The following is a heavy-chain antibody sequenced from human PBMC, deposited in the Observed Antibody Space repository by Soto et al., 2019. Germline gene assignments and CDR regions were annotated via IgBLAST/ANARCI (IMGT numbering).Heavy chain of an antibody. D-gene: IGHD6-13*01. CDR2: ISPLFGTT. Sequence: QVQLVQSGAEVKKPGSSVKVSCKASGGTFSSYTINWVRQAPGQGLEWMGGISPLFGTTNYAQKLQGKVTMTADKSTSTASMELSRLRSEDTAVYYCARGRMASSGTVFDYWGQGTLVTVSS. CDR1: GGTFSSYT. J-gene: IGHJ4*02. V-gene: IGHV1-69*13. CDR3: ARGRMASSGTVFDY.